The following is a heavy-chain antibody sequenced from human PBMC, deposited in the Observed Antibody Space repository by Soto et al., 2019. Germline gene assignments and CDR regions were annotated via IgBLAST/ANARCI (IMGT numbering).Heavy chain of an antibody. CDR3: AKVFHYDILTGQNWFDP. CDR2: ISGSGGST. CDR1: GFTFSSYA. D-gene: IGHD3-9*01. V-gene: IGHV3-23*01. Sequence: SLRLSCAASGFTFSSYAMSWVRQAPGKGLEWVSAISGSGGSTYYADSVKGGFTISRDNSKNTLYLQMNSLRAEDTAVYYCAKVFHYDILTGQNWFDPWGQGTLVTVSS. J-gene: IGHJ5*02.